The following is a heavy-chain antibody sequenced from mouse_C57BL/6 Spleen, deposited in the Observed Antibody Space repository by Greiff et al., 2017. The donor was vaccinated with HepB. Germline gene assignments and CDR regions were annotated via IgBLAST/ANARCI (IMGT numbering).Heavy chain of an antibody. CDR2: IYPGDGDT. D-gene: IGHD1-1*01. Sequence: QVQLQQSGPELVKPGASVKISCKASGYAFSSSWMNWVKQRPGKGLEWIGRIYPGDGDTNYNGKFKGKATLTADKSSSTAYMQLSSLTSEDSAVYVCARGTTVVATDFDVWGTGTTVTVSS. V-gene: IGHV1-82*01. CDR3: ARGTTVVATDFDV. J-gene: IGHJ1*03. CDR1: GYAFSSSW.